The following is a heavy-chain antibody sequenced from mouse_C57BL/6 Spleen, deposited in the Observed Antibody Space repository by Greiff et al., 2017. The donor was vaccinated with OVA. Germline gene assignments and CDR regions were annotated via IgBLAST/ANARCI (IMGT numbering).Heavy chain of an antibody. V-gene: IGHV2-9-1*01. CDR2: IWTGGGT. D-gene: IGHD2-5*01. CDR1: GFSLTSYA. J-gene: IGHJ4*01. CDR3: ARNHYSNLPYYAMDY. Sequence: VKLMESGPGLVAPSQSLSITCTVSGFSLTSYAISWVRQPPGKGLEWLGVIWTGGGTNYNSALKSRLSISKDNSKSQVFLKMNSLQTDDTARYYCARNHYSNLPYYAMDYWGQGTSVTVSS.